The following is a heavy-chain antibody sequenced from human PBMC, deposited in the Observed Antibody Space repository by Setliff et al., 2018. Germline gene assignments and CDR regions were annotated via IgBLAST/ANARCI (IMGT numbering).Heavy chain of an antibody. CDR1: GYTFTGYY. CDR3: ATPRSGIIDAFDI. V-gene: IGHV1-2*02. CDR2: INPNSGGT. Sequence: ASVKVSCKASGYTFTGYYMHWVRQAPGQGLEWMGWINPNSGGTIYAQKFQGRVTMTEDTSTDTAYMELSSLRSEDTAVYYCATPRSGIIDAFDIWGQGTMVTVSS. D-gene: IGHD2-15*01. J-gene: IGHJ3*02.